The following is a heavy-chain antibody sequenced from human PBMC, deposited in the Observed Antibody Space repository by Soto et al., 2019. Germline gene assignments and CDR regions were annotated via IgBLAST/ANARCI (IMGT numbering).Heavy chain of an antibody. Sequence: GASVKVSCKASGYTFTSYYMHWVRQAPGQGLEWMGIINPSGGSTSYAQKFQGRVTMTRDTSTSTVYMELSSLRSEDTAVYYCARGGMPTPSYYDFWSGYYTDLFDYWGQGTLVTVS. J-gene: IGHJ4*02. CDR2: INPSGGST. CDR1: GYTFTSYY. D-gene: IGHD3-3*01. V-gene: IGHV1-46*03. CDR3: ARGGMPTPSYYDFWSGYYTDLFDY.